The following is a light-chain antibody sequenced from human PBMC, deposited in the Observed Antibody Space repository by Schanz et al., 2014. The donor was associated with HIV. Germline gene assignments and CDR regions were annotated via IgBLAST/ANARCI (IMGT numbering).Light chain of an antibody. CDR1: TSSIKTNT. CDR3: SSYTTSSTLV. CDR2: GDN. Sequence: QSVLTQPPSASGTPGQRVTISCSGSTSSIKTNTVNWFQQLPGTAPKLLIYGDNSRPSGVSWRFSASKSGNTASLTISGLQADDEADYYCSSYTTSSTLVFGGGTKLTVL. V-gene: IGLV1-44*01. J-gene: IGLJ2*01.